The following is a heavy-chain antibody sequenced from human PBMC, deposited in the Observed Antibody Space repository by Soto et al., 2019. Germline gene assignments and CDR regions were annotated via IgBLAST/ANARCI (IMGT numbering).Heavy chain of an antibody. CDR3: ARHTSYARRCYVDY. Sequence: SETLSLTCAVYGGSFSGYYWSWIRQPPGKGLEWIGEINHSGSTNHNPSLKSRVTISVDTSKNQFSLKLSSVTAADTAVYYCARHTSYARRCYVDYWGQGTPVTVSS. CDR1: GGSFSGYY. D-gene: IGHD3-16*01. V-gene: IGHV4-34*01. CDR2: INHSGST. J-gene: IGHJ4*02.